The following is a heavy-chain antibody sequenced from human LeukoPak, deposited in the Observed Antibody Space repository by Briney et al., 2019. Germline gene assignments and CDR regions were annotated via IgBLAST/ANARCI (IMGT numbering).Heavy chain of an antibody. CDR1: GFTFSTYW. J-gene: IGHJ4*02. V-gene: IGHV3-7*01. CDR2: IKKDGGET. Sequence: GGSLRLSCAASGFTFSTYWMSWVRQAPGKGLEWVANIKKDGGETYYMESVKGRFTISRDNARNSLYLQMNSLTVEDTAVYYCARDMGWQQFDQWGQGTPVTVSS. D-gene: IGHD5-24*01. CDR3: ARDMGWQQFDQ.